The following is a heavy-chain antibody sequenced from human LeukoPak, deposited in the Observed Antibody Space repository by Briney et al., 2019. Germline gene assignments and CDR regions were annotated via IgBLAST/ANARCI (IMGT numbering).Heavy chain of an antibody. CDR1: GFTFSSYG. Sequence: GGSLRLSCAASGFTFSSYGMHWVRQAPGKGLEWVAFIRYDGSNKYYADSVKGRFTISRDNSKNTLYLQMNSLRAEDTAVYYCAKVGGGSSRPYYFDYWGQGTLVTVSS. D-gene: IGHD6-13*01. J-gene: IGHJ4*02. CDR2: IRYDGSNK. V-gene: IGHV3-30*02. CDR3: AKVGGGSSRPYYFDY.